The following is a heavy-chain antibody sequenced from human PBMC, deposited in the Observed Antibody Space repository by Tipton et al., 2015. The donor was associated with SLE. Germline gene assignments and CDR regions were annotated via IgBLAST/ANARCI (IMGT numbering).Heavy chain of an antibody. V-gene: IGHV3-7*01. CDR2: INQDGSEK. D-gene: IGHD4-11*01. CDR3: AKDSGLQFYYYMDV. Sequence: GSLRLSCAVSGFTISHHYMMWVRQAPGKGLEWVANINQDGSEKNYVDSMKGRFTISRDNAQSSVFLQMDGLRVEDTAVYYCAKDSGLQFYYYMDVWGKGTTVTISS. CDR1: GFTISHHY. J-gene: IGHJ6*03.